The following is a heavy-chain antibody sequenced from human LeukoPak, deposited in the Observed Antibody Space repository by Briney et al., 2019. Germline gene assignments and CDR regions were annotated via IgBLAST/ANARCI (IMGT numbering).Heavy chain of an antibody. D-gene: IGHD4-11*01. CDR3: ARWGYSNYDYYYGMDV. Sequence: SETLSLTCAVSGGSFSSYYWSWIRQPAGKGLEWIGRIYTSGSTNYNPSLKSRVTMSVDTSKNQFSLKLSSVTAADTAVYYCARWGYSNYDYYYGMDVWGQGTTVTVSS. J-gene: IGHJ6*02. CDR2: IYTSGST. CDR1: GGSFSSYY. V-gene: IGHV4-4*07.